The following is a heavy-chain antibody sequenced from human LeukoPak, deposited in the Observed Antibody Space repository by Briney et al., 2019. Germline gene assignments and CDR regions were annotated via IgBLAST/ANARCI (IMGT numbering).Heavy chain of an antibody. CDR1: GYTFTSYY. D-gene: IGHD5-12*01. Sequence: GASLNDCCKASGYTFTSYYIHWVRQTPGQTLEWMGIINPSGGSRTYAQKFQGRVTMTRDTSTNTVFMELSSLSSEDTAVYYCARAGYDRLDYWGQGTLVTVSS. V-gene: IGHV1-46*01. J-gene: IGHJ4*02. CDR3: ARAGYDRLDY. CDR2: INPSGGSR.